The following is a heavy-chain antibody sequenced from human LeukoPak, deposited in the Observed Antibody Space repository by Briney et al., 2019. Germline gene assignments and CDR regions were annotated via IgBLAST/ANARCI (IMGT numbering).Heavy chain of an antibody. D-gene: IGHD4-23*01. CDR2: IHYSGNT. Sequence: SETLSLTCAVSGGSSRGGDYFWSWIRQPPGKGLEWIGHIHYSGNTYYNPSLKSRVSISVDTSKNQFSLKLSSVTAADTAVYYCARENNDYGGKKAFDYWGQGTLATVSS. CDR1: GGSSRGGDYF. CDR3: ARENNDYGGKKAFDY. J-gene: IGHJ4*02. V-gene: IGHV4-30-4*01.